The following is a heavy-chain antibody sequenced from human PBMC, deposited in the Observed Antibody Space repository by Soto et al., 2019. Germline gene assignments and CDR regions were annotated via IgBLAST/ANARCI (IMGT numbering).Heavy chain of an antibody. CDR3: ARDSHRGGDLDI. D-gene: IGHD2-21*02. CDR2: IKPDGSEK. V-gene: IGHV3-7*01. CDR1: GFTFSNYW. Sequence: EVQLVESGGGLVQPGGSLRLSCAASGFTFSNYWMNWVRQAPGKGLEWVANIKPDGSEKYCLDSVKGRFTISRDNAKNSLYLQMNSLRAEDTAVYYCARDSHRGGDLDIWGQGTMVTVSS. J-gene: IGHJ3*02.